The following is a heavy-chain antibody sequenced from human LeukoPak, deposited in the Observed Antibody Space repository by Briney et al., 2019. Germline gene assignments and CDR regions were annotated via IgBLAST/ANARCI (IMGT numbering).Heavy chain of an antibody. CDR3: AKAVNNWNGLAY. V-gene: IGHV3-30*02. CDR2: IRYDGSKK. Sequence: GGPLRLSCAASGFTFSSYGMHWVRQAPGKGLEWVAFIRYDGSKKYYAASVKGRFTMFRDNSKNTLYLQMNSLKAEDTAVYYCAKAVNNWNGLAYWGQGTLVTVSS. D-gene: IGHD1-1*01. J-gene: IGHJ4*02. CDR1: GFTFSSYG.